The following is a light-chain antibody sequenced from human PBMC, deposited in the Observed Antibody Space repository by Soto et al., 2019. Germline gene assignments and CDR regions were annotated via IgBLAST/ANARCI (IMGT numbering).Light chain of an antibody. V-gene: IGLV2-11*01. CDR1: SSDVGGHDH. CDR2: DVI. J-gene: IGLJ3*02. Sequence: QSALTQPRSVSGSPGQSVTISCTGTSSDVGGHDHVSWYQQHPGKAPQLIIYDVIKRPSGVPDRFSGSKSGNTASLTISGLQADDEADYYCCSNAGSISWVFGGGTQLTVL. CDR3: CSNAGSISWV.